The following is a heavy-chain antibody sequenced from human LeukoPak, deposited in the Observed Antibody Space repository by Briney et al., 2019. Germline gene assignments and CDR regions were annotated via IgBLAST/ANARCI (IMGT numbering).Heavy chain of an antibody. D-gene: IGHD1-1*01. V-gene: IGHV3-53*01. CDR3: AKSLFTSATGTGRAFHI. CDR2: ISASGDVT. J-gene: IGHJ3*02. Sequence: GGSLRLSCAASGFTVSSNYMSWVRQAPGKGLEWVSGISASGDVTFHADPVKGRFTISRDNSKNTLYLQMTSLRAEDTAEYYCAKSLFTSATGTGRAFHIWGQGTMVTVSS. CDR1: GFTVSSNY.